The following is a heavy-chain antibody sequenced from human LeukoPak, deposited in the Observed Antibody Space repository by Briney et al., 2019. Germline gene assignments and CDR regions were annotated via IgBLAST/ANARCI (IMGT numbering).Heavy chain of an antibody. CDR3: TKEVQRWHSYFYRPSYALDI. D-gene: IGHD3-22*01. J-gene: IGHJ3*02. CDR1: GFNFDDYA. Sequence: PGGSLRLSCAVSGFNFDDYAIHWVRQGPGKGLESVAGISANGGFISYGESVKGRFTISRDNPRNSVFLQMNFLRAEDMAMYFCTKEVQRWHSYFYRPSYALDIWGQGTMVSVSS. CDR2: ISANGGFI. V-gene: IGHV3-9*03.